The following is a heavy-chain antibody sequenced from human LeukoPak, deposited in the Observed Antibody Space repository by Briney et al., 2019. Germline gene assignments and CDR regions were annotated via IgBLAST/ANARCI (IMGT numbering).Heavy chain of an antibody. D-gene: IGHD4-11*01. CDR1: GGSISSYY. CDR2: IYYSGST. CDR3: ARDNTVTTYYYYGMDV. Sequence: SETLSLTCTVSGGSISSYYWSWIRQPPGKGLEWIGYIYYSGSTNYNPSLKSRVTISVDPSRNQFSLKLSSVTAADTAVYYCARDNTVTTYYYYGMDVWGQGTTVTVSS. J-gene: IGHJ6*02. V-gene: IGHV4-59*01.